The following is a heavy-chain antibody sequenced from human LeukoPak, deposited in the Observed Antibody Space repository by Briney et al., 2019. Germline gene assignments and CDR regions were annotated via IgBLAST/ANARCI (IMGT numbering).Heavy chain of an antibody. J-gene: IGHJ4*02. D-gene: IGHD4-11*01. Sequence: GGSLRLSCVASGFTFSHYSMHWVRQAPGKGLEWVAVIWSDATNQYYADSVKGRFTVSRDNFKTTVSLQRNSLRAEDTAICYCAKDAQSGFVYSNSLEHWGQGSLVTVPS. CDR1: GFTFSHYS. CDR2: IWSDATNQ. V-gene: IGHV3-33*06. CDR3: AKDAQSGFVYSNSLEH.